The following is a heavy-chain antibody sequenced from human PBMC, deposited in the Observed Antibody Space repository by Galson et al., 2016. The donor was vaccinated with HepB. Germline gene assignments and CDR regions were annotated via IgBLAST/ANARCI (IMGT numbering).Heavy chain of an antibody. Sequence: QSGAEVKKSGESLKISCKGSGYSFTSYWIAWVRQMPGKGLEWMGIIYAGNSETRYSPSLQGQVTISADKSIDTAYLQWSSLKASDTAMHYCARQSSIMGDIDSWGQGTLVTVSS. J-gene: IGHJ4*02. CDR2: IYAGNSET. CDR3: ARQSSIMGDIDS. D-gene: IGHD3-16*01. V-gene: IGHV5-51*01. CDR1: GYSFTSYW.